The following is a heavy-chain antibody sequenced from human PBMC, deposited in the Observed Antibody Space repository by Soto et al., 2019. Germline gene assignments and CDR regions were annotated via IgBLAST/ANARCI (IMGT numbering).Heavy chain of an antibody. CDR2: INPNSGGS. CDR3: ERDEGVRALDD. V-gene: IGHV1-2*02. Sequence: ASVKVSCKASGYTFGAYYLHWVRQAPGQGLEWMGWINPNSGGSNYAQKFQGRVTMTRATSSSTAYMELRSLRSDDTAVYFCERDEGVRALDDWGQGTLVTVSS. CDR1: GYTFGAYY. J-gene: IGHJ4*02. D-gene: IGHD1-1*01.